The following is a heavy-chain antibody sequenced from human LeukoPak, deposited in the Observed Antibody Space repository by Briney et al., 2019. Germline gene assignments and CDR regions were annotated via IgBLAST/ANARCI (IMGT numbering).Heavy chain of an antibody. V-gene: IGHV1-2*02. CDR1: GYTFTGYY. J-gene: IGHJ5*02. CDR2: INPKSGAT. CDR3: ARIDVGDTTWWFDP. Sequence: GASVKVSCKXSGYTFTGYYIYWVRQSPGQGLEWMGWINPKSGATNYAQKFRARVTMTRDTSISTAYMELTRLRSDDTAVYYCARIDVGDTTWWFDPWGQGTLVTVSS. D-gene: IGHD1-26*01.